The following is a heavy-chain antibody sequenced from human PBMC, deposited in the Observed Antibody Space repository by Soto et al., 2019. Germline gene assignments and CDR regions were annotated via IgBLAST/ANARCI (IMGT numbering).Heavy chain of an antibody. CDR2: MNPNSGNT. J-gene: IGHJ3*02. V-gene: IGHV1-8*01. CDR3: AIPSREDDYDAFDI. Sequence: ASVRLSCKASAYTFTSYDINWVRQATGQGLEWMGWMNPNSGNTGYAQKFQGRVTMTRNTSISTAYMELSSLRSEDTAVYYCAIPSREDDYDAFDIWGQGTMVTVSS. D-gene: IGHD4-17*01. CDR1: AYTFTSYD.